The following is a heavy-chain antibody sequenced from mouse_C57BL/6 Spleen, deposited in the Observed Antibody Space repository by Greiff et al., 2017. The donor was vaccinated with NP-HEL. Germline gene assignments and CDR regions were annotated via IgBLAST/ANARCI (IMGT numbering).Heavy chain of an antibody. V-gene: IGHV1-39*01. CDR1: GYSFTDYN. CDR3: ARWGYGGVYYAMDY. J-gene: IGHJ4*01. Sequence: EVKLMESGPELVKPGASVKISCKASGYSFTDYNMNWVKQSNGKSLEWIGVINPNYGTTSYNQKFKGKATLTVDQSSSTAYMQLNSLTSEDSAVYYCARWGYGGVYYAMDYWGQGTSVTVSS. D-gene: IGHD3-1*01. CDR2: INPNYGTT.